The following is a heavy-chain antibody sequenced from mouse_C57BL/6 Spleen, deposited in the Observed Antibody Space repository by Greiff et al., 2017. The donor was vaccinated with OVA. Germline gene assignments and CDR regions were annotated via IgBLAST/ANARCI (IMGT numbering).Heavy chain of an antibody. D-gene: IGHD2-5*01. CDR2: ILPGSGST. V-gene: IGHV1-9*01. CDR3: ATNYSNGGMED. Sequence: QVQLQQSGAELMKPGASVKLSCKATGYTFTGYWIEWVKQRPGHGLEWIGKILPGSGSTNYNEKFKGKATFTADTSSNTAYLQLRSLTTADSATFEGATNYSNGGMEDWGKGTLVTVSA. J-gene: IGHJ3*01. CDR1: GYTFTGYW.